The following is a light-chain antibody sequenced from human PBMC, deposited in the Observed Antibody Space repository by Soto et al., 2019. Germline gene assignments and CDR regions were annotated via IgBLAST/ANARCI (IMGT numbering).Light chain of an antibody. Sequence: IVLTQSPATLSLSPGERATLSCRASQSVSSYLAWYHQKPGQAPRRLIYDASNMATGIPARFSGSGSGTDFTLIISSPEPEDLAVYYCQQRSNWPPITFGQGTLLEI. CDR3: QQRSNWPPIT. CDR1: QSVSSY. V-gene: IGKV3-11*01. J-gene: IGKJ5*01. CDR2: DAS.